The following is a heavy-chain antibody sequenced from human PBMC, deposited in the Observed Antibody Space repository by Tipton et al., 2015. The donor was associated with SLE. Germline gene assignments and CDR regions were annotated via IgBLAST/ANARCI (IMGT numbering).Heavy chain of an antibody. J-gene: IGHJ4*02. CDR1: GFTFNDFA. CDR2: ITSSGNT. V-gene: IGHV3-64*02. D-gene: IGHD3/OR15-3a*01. Sequence: SLRLSCAASGFTFNDFAIHWIRPAPGKGLEYVSAITSSGNTYYADAVKGRFTISRDNSKNTLDLQMGSLRAEDTAVYYCARDGLRGIGKFYDYWGQGTLVTVSS. CDR3: ARDGLRGIGKFYDY.